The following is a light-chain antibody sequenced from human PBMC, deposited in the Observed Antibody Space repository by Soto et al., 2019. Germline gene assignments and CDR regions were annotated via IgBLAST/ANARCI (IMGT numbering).Light chain of an antibody. CDR1: QSVSSH. Sequence: ELVLTQSPATLSLSPGERATLSCRASQSVSSHLAWYQQKPGQAPRLLMYDTFNRATGIPARFNGSGSGTDFTLTISSLEPQDFAVYYCQQRSNWPPGYTFGQGTKREIK. CDR3: QQRSNWPPGYT. CDR2: DTF. V-gene: IGKV3-11*01. J-gene: IGKJ2*01.